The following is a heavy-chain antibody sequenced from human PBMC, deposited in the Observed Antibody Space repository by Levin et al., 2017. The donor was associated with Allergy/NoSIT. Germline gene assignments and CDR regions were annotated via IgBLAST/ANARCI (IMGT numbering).Heavy chain of an antibody. Sequence: GGSLRLSCAASGFTFSNAWMSWVRQAPGKGLEWVGRIKSKTDGGTTDYAAPVKGRFTISRDASKNTLYLQMNSLKTEDTAVYYCTTQHEYSSSSSFDYWGQGTLVTVSS. CDR3: TTQHEYSSSSSFDY. D-gene: IGHD6-6*01. CDR1: GFTFSNAW. V-gene: IGHV3-15*01. J-gene: IGHJ4*02. CDR2: IKSKTDGGTT.